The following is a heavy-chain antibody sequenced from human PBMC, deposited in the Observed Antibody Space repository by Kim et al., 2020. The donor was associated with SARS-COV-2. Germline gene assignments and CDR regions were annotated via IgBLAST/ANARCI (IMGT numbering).Heavy chain of an antibody. CDR3: ARGGGWQKYFGY. V-gene: IGHV3-48*02. Sequence: GGSLRLSCTASGFTFSSYSMNWVRQAPGKGLEWVSYISSSSSNKYYADSVKGRFTISRDNAKNSLYLQMNSLRDEDTAVYYCARGGGWQKYFGYCGAGTLVTLSS. D-gene: IGHD5-12*01. J-gene: IGHJ4*02. CDR2: ISSSSSNK. CDR1: GFTFSSYS.